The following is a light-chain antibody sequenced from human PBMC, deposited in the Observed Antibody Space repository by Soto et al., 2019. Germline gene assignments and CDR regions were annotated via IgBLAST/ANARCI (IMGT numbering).Light chain of an antibody. Sequence: DYQMTQSPSSLSASVGDRVTITCRASQSISTYLNWYQQKPGKAPRLLIYAASTLQSGVPSRFSGSGSGTDFTLTISSLQPEDVATYYCQQSYSTPMYTFGQGTKLEIK. CDR3: QQSYSTPMYT. CDR2: AAS. V-gene: IGKV1-39*01. CDR1: QSISTY. J-gene: IGKJ2*01.